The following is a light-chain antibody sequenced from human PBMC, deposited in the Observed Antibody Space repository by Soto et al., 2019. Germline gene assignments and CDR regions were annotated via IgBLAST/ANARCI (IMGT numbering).Light chain of an antibody. J-gene: IGKJ1*01. CDR1: QSISSW. Sequence: DIQMTQSPSTLSASVGDRVTITCRASQSISSWLAWYQQKPGKAPKLLIYKASSLERGVPSRFRGSGSGTEFTLTISSLQPDDFATHYCQQYNSYPWTFGQGTKVEMK. CDR3: QQYNSYPWT. V-gene: IGKV1-5*03. CDR2: KAS.